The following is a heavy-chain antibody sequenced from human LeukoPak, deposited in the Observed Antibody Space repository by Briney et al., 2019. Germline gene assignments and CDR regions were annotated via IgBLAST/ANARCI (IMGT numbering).Heavy chain of an antibody. Sequence: SETLSLTCTVSGASVSSGSHYWSWIRQAPGKGLEWIGYIYYSGSTNYNPSLRSRVTISVDTSKNQFSLKLSSVTAADTAVYYCARNIMAVTDSYYYYGMDVWGKGTTVTVSS. CDR3: ARNIMAVTDSYYYYGMDV. J-gene: IGHJ6*04. V-gene: IGHV4-61*01. CDR2: IYYSGST. D-gene: IGHD2-21*02. CDR1: GASVSSGSHY.